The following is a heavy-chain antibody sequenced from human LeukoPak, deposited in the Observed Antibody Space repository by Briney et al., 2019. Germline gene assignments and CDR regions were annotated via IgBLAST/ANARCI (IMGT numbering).Heavy chain of an antibody. CDR1: GFTFSSYA. CDR3: AMFPSSSSFDY. Sequence: GGSLRLSCAASGFTFSSYAMSWVRQAPGKGPEWVSAISGSGGSTYYADSVKGRFTISRDNSKNTLYLQMNSLRAEDTAVYYCAMFPSSSSFDYWGQGTLVTVSS. CDR2: ISGSGGST. V-gene: IGHV3-23*01. J-gene: IGHJ4*02. D-gene: IGHD6-13*01.